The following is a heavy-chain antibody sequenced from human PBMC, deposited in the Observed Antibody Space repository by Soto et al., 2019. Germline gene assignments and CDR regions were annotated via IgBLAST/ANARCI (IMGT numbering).Heavy chain of an antibody. CDR1: GFTFSSYS. V-gene: IGHV3-21*01. CDR3: ANSPPDTVAGSFDY. Sequence: PGGSLRLSCAASGFTFSSYSMNWVRQAPGKGLEWVSSISSSSSYIYYADSVKGRFTISRDNAKNSLYLQMNSLRAEDTAVYYCANSPPDTVAGSFDYWGQGALVTVSS. CDR2: ISSSSSYI. J-gene: IGHJ4*02. D-gene: IGHD6-19*01.